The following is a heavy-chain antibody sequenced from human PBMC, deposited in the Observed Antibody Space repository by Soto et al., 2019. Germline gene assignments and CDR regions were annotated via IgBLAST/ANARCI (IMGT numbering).Heavy chain of an antibody. CDR3: AREDDDGWFDP. CDR2: INPNTGGI. CDR1: GYAFSGYY. D-gene: IGHD3-3*01. V-gene: IGHV1-2*02. J-gene: IGHJ5*02. Sequence: ASVKVSCKASGYAFSGYYMHWVRQAPGQGLEWMGWINPNTGGINYAQKFQGRVTMTRDTSISTVYMELSRLRSDDTAVYYCAREDDDGWFDPWGQGTLVTVSS.